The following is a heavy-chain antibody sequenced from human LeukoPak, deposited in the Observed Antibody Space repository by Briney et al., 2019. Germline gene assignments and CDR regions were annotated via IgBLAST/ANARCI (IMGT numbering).Heavy chain of an antibody. Sequence: GASVKVSCKASGYTFTGYYMHWMRQAPGEGLKWMGWINPNSGGSNSAQKFQGRVTLTRYTSISTTYMELNRLTSDDTAVYYCASGQDERPSWGQGTLVTVSS. CDR3: ASGQDERPS. J-gene: IGHJ5*02. D-gene: IGHD1-1*01. V-gene: IGHV1-2*02. CDR2: INPNSGGS. CDR1: GYTFTGYY.